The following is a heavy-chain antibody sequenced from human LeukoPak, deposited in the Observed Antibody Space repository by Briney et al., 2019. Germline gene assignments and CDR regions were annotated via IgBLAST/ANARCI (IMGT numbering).Heavy chain of an antibody. CDR2: ISGSGSTI. CDR3: ARRFCSGGRCHFADY. V-gene: IGHV3-48*02. J-gene: IGHJ4*02. Sequence: GGSLRLSCTASGFTFSNFWMGWVRQAPGKGLEWLSYISGSGSTIFYADSVKGRFTISRDNAKNSLYLQMDSLRDDDTAVYYCARRFCSGGRCHFADYWGQGILVTVSS. D-gene: IGHD2-15*01. CDR1: GFTFSNFW.